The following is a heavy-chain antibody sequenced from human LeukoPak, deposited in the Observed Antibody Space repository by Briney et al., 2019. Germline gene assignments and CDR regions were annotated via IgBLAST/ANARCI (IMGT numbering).Heavy chain of an antibody. CDR3: ARDLEYYYDSSGYYYGDAFDI. CDR2: IKKNGSEK. J-gene: IGHJ3*02. Sequence: GGSLRLSCAASGFAFSSYWMSWVRQAPGKGLEWVANIKKNGSEKYYGDSVKGRCTISRDDAKHSLYLQMNSLRAEDTAVYYCARDLEYYYDSSGYYYGDAFDIWGQGTMVTVSS. CDR1: GFAFSSYW. D-gene: IGHD3-22*01. V-gene: IGHV3-7*01.